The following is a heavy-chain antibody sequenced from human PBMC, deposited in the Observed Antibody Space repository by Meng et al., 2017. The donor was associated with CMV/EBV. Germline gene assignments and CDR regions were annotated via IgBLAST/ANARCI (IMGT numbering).Heavy chain of an antibody. J-gene: IGHJ6*02. CDR3: ARDNRGGHCTNGVCSRYYYYGMDV. V-gene: IGHV3-11*04. D-gene: IGHD2-8*01. CDR2: ISSSGSTI. Sequence: GESLKISCAASGFTFSDYYMSWIRQAPGKGLEWVSYISSSGSTIYYADSVKGRFTISRDNAKNSLYLQMNSLRAEDTAVYYCARDNRGGHCTNGVCSRYYYYGMDVWGQGTTVTVSS. CDR1: GFTFSDYY.